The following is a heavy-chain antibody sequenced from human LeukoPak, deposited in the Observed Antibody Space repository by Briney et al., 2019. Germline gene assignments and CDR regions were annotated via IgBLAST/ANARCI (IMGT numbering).Heavy chain of an antibody. CDR1: GGTFSSYA. D-gene: IGHD6-13*01. Sequence: SVKVSCKASGGTFSSYAISWVRQAPGQGLEWMGRIIPIFGTANYAQEFQGRVTITTDESTSTAYMELSSLRSEDTAVYYCAMGAAGDFDYWGQGTLVTVSS. CDR2: IIPIFGTA. CDR3: AMGAAGDFDY. V-gene: IGHV1-69*05. J-gene: IGHJ4*02.